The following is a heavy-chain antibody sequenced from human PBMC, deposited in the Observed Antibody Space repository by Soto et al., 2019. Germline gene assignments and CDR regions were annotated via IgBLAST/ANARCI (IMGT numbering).Heavy chain of an antibody. CDR2: IYYXGST. J-gene: IGHJ4*02. V-gene: IGHV4-59*01. CDR1: YGSINSYY. CDR3: ARDYGDYFDY. D-gene: IGHD4-17*01. Sequence: PXXTLSLTCNVSYGSINSYYWNWVRQPPGKGLEWIXYIYYXGSTNYNPYLXXRVTISVXXYKNQFSLKLNSVTAADTAVYYCARDYGDYFDYWGLGTLVTVSS.